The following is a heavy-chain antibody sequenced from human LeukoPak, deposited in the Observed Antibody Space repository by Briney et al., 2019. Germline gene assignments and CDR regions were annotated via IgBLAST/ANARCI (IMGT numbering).Heavy chain of an antibody. CDR1: GFTFSDYY. J-gene: IGHJ4*02. CDR2: ISSSGSTI. CDR3: AKASYDFWSGYLQTPAITYYFDY. V-gene: IGHV3-11*01. Sequence: KPGGSLRLSCAASGFTFSDYYMSWIRQAPGKGLEWVSYISSSGSTIYYADSVKGRFTISRDNAKNSLYLQMNSLRAEDTAVYYCAKASYDFWSGYLQTPAITYYFDYWGQGTLVTVSS. D-gene: IGHD3-3*01.